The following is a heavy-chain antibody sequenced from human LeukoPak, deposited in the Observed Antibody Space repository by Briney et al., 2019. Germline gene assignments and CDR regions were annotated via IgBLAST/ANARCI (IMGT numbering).Heavy chain of an antibody. CDR1: GYTFTSYG. V-gene: IGHV1-18*01. CDR2: ISAYNGNT. CDR3: ARDPGIAAAGTGAPLDY. Sequence: ASVMVSCKASGYTFTSYGISWVRQAPGQGLEWMGWISAYNGNTNYAQKLQGRVTMPTDTSTSTAYMELRSLRSDDTAVYYCARDPGIAAAGTGAPLDYWGQGTLVTVSS. J-gene: IGHJ4*02. D-gene: IGHD6-13*01.